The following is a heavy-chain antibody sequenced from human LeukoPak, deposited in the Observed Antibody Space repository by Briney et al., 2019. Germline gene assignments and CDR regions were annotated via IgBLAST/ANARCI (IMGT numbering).Heavy chain of an antibody. CDR1: GYTFTSYG. Sequence: GASVKVSCKASGYTFTSYGISWVRQAPGQGLEWMGWISAYNGNTNYAQKLQGRVTMTTDTSTSTAYMELRSLRSDDTAVYYCARDRVSADYDYVWVVYDYWGQGTLVTVSS. CDR2: ISAYNGNT. D-gene: IGHD3-16*01. J-gene: IGHJ4*02. CDR3: ARDRVSADYDYVWVVYDY. V-gene: IGHV1-18*01.